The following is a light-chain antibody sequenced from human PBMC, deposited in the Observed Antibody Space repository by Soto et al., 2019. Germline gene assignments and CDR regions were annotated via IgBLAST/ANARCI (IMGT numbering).Light chain of an antibody. J-gene: IGKJ2*01. CDR1: QSVSSN. Sequence: EIVMTQSPATLSVSPGERATLSCRASQSVSSNLAWYQQKPGQTPRLLIYGASTRATGIPGRFSGSGSGTEFTLTISSLQSEDFAVYYCQQYYSPPYTFGQGTKLEIK. CDR3: QQYYSPPYT. CDR2: GAS. V-gene: IGKV3-15*01.